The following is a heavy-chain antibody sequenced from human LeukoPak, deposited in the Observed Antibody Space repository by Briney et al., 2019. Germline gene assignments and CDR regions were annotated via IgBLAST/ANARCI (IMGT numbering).Heavy chain of an antibody. V-gene: IGHV3-11*01. CDR2: INSRVGTI. Sequence: TGGSLRLSCAASGVTFSVDYRSWVRAAPGGGGGWGSYINSRVGTIYYAESVKGRVTISRDNAKNSLYLQMNSVRAEDTAVYYCASRGYSSSWPPHYYCCRMDVWGQGTTVTVSS. CDR3: ASRGYSSSWPPHYYCCRMDV. CDR1: GVTFSVDY. D-gene: IGHD6-13*01. J-gene: IGHJ6*02.